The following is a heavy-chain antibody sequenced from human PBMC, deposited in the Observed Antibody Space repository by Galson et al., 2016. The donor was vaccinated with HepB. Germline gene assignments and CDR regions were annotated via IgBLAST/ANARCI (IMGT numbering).Heavy chain of an antibody. D-gene: IGHD3-10*01. CDR1: GFSVTTHY. Sequence: SLRLSCAASGFSVTTHYMSWIRQAPGKGLEWVSVISFGDNTNYADSVKGRLTVSRDTSKNTVFLQMNNLRVEDTAVYYCARDYTFGHRGFDFWGQGVLVTVSS. CDR2: ISFGDNT. V-gene: IGHV3-53*01. CDR3: ARDYTFGHRGFDF. J-gene: IGHJ4*02.